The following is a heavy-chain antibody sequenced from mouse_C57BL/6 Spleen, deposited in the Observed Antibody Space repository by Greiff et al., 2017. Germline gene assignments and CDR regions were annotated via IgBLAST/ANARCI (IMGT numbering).Heavy chain of an antibody. V-gene: IGHV1-22*01. CDR2: INPNNGGT. D-gene: IGHD1-1*01. CDR1: GYTFTDYN. J-gene: IGHJ3*01. CDR3: ARTVYYGRIPFAY. Sequence: VQLQQSGPELVKPGASVKMSCKASGYTFTDYNMHWVKQSHGKSLEWIGYINPNNGGTSYNQKFKGKATLTVNKSSSTAYMELRSLTSEDSAVYYCARTVYYGRIPFAYWGKGTLVTVSA.